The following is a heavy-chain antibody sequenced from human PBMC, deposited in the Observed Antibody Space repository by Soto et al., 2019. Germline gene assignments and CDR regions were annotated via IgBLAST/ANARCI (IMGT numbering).Heavy chain of an antibody. J-gene: IGHJ4*02. CDR2: ISFDGSNE. V-gene: IGHV3-30*18. CDR3: AKSYYLGSGYYQCFDY. CDR1: GFTFSNYG. D-gene: IGHD3-10*01. Sequence: GGSLRLSCAASGFTFSNYGMHWVRQAPGKGLEWVAVISFDGSNEYYADSVKGRFTISRDNSKNTLYLQMSSLRAEDTAIYYCAKSYYLGSGYYQCFDYWGQGILVTVSS.